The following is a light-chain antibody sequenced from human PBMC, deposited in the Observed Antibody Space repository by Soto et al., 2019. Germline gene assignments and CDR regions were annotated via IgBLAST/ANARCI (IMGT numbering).Light chain of an antibody. Sequence: EIVMTQSPATLSLSPGERATLSCRASQSVSSNLAWYQQKPGQAPRLLIYGASTRATGIPARFSGSGSGTEFTLTISSLQSEAFAVYYYQQYNNWPVMYTFGQGTKLEIK. CDR1: QSVSSN. J-gene: IGKJ2*01. CDR3: QQYNNWPVMYT. CDR2: GAS. V-gene: IGKV3-15*01.